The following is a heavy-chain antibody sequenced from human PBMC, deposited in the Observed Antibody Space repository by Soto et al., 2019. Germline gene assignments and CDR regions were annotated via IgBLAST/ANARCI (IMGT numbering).Heavy chain of an antibody. CDR1: GITFSSYA. D-gene: IGHD3-10*01. V-gene: IGHV3-30-3*01. Sequence: QVQLVESGGGVVQPGRSLRLSCAASGITFSSYAMYWVRQAPGKGLEWVALISYDGTNYYYADSVKGRFTISRDNSKNTLYLQMNSLGTEDTSVYYCASSPAGFGELDYYYGMGVWGQGTTVTVSS. CDR2: ISYDGTNY. CDR3: ASSPAGFGELDYYYGMGV. J-gene: IGHJ6*02.